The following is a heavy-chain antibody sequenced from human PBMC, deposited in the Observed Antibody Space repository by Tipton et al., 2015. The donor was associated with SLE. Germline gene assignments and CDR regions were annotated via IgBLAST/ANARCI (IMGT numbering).Heavy chain of an antibody. V-gene: IGHV4-61*01. CDR1: GGSVSSGSYS. J-gene: IGHJ3*02. CDR3: ARVHYYDSSGYCDAFDI. CDR2: IYYSGST. Sequence: TLSLTCTVSGGSVSSGSYSWSWIRQPPGKGLEWIGYIYYSGSTNYNPSLKSRVTISVDTSKNQFSLKLSSVTAADTAVYYCARVHYYDSSGYCDAFDIWGQGTMVTVSS. D-gene: IGHD3-22*01.